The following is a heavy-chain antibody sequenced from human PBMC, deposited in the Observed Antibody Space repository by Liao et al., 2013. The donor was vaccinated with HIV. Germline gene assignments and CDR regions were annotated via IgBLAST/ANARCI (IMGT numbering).Heavy chain of an antibody. J-gene: IGHJ6*03. CDR1: GGSMSPYY. CDR3: ARDWGSYYYFYYMDV. D-gene: IGHD7-27*01. V-gene: IGHV4-4*07. CDR2: IYSSGST. Sequence: QVQLQESGPGLVKPSETLSLTCTVSGGSMSPYYWSWIRQPPGKGLEWIGRIYSSGSTNYNPSLKSRVIMSVDTSKNQFSLKLTSVTAADTAVYYCARDWGSYYYFYYMDVWGKGTTVTVSS.